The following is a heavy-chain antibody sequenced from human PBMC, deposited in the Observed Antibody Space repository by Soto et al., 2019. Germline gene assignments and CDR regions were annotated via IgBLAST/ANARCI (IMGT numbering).Heavy chain of an antibody. CDR2: IYYSGST. CDR1: GGSISSSSYY. Sequence: PSGTLSLTCTVSGGSISSSSYYWGWIRQPPGKGLEWIGSIYYSGSTYYNPSLKSRVTISVDTSKNQFSLKLSSVTAADTAVYYCASNAYYDILTGYPTPFDYWGQGTLVTVSS. CDR3: ASNAYYDILTGYPTPFDY. J-gene: IGHJ4*02. D-gene: IGHD3-9*01. V-gene: IGHV4-39*01.